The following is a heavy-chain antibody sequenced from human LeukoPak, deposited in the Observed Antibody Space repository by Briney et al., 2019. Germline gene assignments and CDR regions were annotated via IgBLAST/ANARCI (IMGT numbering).Heavy chain of an antibody. CDR1: GFTFSSYA. V-gene: IGHV3-64*01. CDR3: ARGAMIPQGVEYYGMDV. D-gene: IGHD3-22*01. CDR2: ISSNGGST. Sequence: PGGSLRLSCAASGFTFSSYAMHWVRQAPGKGLEYVSAISSNGGSTYYANSVKGRFTISRDNSKNTLYLQMGSLRAEDMAVYYCARGAMIPQGVEYYGMDVWGQGTTVTVSS. J-gene: IGHJ6*02.